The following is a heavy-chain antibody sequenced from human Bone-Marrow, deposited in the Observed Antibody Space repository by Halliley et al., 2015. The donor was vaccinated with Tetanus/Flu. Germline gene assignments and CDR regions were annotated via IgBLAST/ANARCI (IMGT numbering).Heavy chain of an antibody. V-gene: IGHV4-59*01. D-gene: IGHD3-3*01. Sequence: WIGYSYYSGTTNYNPSLKSRVTISADKSKTQLSLKLKSVTAADTAVYYCALSGSGPYDYYGLDVWGQGTTVTVSS. CDR2: SYYSGTT. CDR3: ALSGSGPYDYYGLDV. J-gene: IGHJ6*02.